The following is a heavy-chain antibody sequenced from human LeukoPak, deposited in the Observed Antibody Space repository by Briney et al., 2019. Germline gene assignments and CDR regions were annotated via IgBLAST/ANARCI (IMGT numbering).Heavy chain of an antibody. Sequence: PGGSLRLSCAASGFTFSSYSMNWIRQTPGKGLEWVSSISGSGEFIYYVDSVRGRFTISGDNGKNSLYLQMNSLRPEDTAVYYCARDDSHGYHFFDSWGQGTLVTVSS. CDR1: GFTFSSYS. CDR2: ISGSGEFI. CDR3: ARDDSHGYHFFDS. J-gene: IGHJ4*02. D-gene: IGHD3-22*01. V-gene: IGHV3-21*01.